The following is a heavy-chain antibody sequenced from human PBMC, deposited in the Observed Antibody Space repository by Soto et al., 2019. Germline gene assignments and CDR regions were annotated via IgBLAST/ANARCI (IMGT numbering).Heavy chain of an antibody. J-gene: IGHJ6*02. CDR3: GRQGGRRTYYYYYGMDV. CDR2: IKHDGSEK. V-gene: IGHV3-7*01. Sequence: EVQLVESGGGLVQPGGSLRLSCTASGFTFSSYWMSWVRQAPGKGLEWVANIKHDGSEKNYVDSVKGRFTIATDNVKTSVFLQMNSMRAEDTAVYYCGRQGGRRTYYYYYGMDVWGQGATGTVCS. CDR1: GFTFSSYW. D-gene: IGHD3-16*01.